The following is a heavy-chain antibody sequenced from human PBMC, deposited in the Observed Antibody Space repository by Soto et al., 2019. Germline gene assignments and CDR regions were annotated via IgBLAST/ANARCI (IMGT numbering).Heavy chain of an antibody. V-gene: IGHV4-59*01. CDR2: IYYSGST. J-gene: IGHJ4*02. D-gene: IGHD2-21*01. CDR3: ARDVAV. CDR1: GGCISSYY. Sequence: SETLSLTCTVSGGCISSYYWSWIRQPPGKGLEWIGYIYYSGSTNYNPSLKSRVTISVDTSKNQFSLKLSSVTAADTAVYYCARDVAVWGQGTLVTVS.